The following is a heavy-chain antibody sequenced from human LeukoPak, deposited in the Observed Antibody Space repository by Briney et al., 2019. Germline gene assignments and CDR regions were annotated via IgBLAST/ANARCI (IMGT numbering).Heavy chain of an antibody. CDR3: APSIAVAGWLDY. D-gene: IGHD6-19*01. CDR1: GFTFSSYA. Sequence: EESLRLSCAASGFTFSSYAMSWVRQAPGKGLEWISDISGSGGSTYYADSVKGRFTISRDNSKNTLYLQMNSLRAEDTAVYYCAPSIAVAGWLDYWGQGTLVTVSS. V-gene: IGHV3-23*01. CDR2: ISGSGGST. J-gene: IGHJ4*02.